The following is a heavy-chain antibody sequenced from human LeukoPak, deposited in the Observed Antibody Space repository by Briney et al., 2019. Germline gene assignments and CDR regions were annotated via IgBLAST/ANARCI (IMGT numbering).Heavy chain of an antibody. Sequence: PPQTLSLTCTVSGGSISSGGYYWSWIRQHPGKGLEWIGYMYHGGTTYYNPSLKSRVTISVDTPKNQFSLKLSSVTAADTAVYYCASIPYSSSPNPSYWGQGTLVTVSS. CDR3: ASIPYSSSPNPSY. V-gene: IGHV4-31*03. CDR1: GGSISSGGYY. J-gene: IGHJ4*02. D-gene: IGHD6-6*01. CDR2: MYHGGTT.